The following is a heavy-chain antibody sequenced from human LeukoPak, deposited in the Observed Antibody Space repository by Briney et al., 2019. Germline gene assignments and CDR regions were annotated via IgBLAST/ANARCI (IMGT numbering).Heavy chain of an antibody. V-gene: IGHV4-4*02. D-gene: IGHD6-19*01. CDR2: IYHSGST. CDR3: ARALGGWEGLFDY. Sequence: SETLSLTCAVSGGSISSSNWWSWVRQPPGKGLEWIGEIYHSGSTNYNPSLKSRVTISVDKSKNQFSLKLSSVTAADTAVYYCARALGGWEGLFDYWGQGTLVTVSS. J-gene: IGHJ4*02. CDR1: GGSISSSNW.